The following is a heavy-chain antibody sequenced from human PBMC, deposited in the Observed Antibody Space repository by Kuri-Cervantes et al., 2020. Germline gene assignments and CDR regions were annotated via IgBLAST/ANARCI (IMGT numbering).Heavy chain of an antibody. Sequence: GSLRLSCAASGFTFSDYYMSWIRQAPGKGLEWIGCIYYSGSTNYNPSLKSRVTISVDTSKNQFSLKLSSVTAADTAVYYCARQGSTYYDYVWGSYRYLGYFDYWGQGTLVTVSS. CDR3: ARQGSTYYDYVWGSYRYLGYFDY. D-gene: IGHD3-16*02. J-gene: IGHJ4*02. V-gene: IGHV4-59*01. CDR2: IYYSGST. CDR1: GFTFSDYY.